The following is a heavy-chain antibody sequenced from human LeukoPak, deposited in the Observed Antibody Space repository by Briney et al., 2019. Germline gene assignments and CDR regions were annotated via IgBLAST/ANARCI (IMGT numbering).Heavy chain of an antibody. V-gene: IGHV3-23*01. CDR3: ARDFCSGGSCYLSGDY. CDR2: ISGSGGST. CDR1: GFTFSSYA. J-gene: IGHJ4*02. Sequence: GGSLRLSCAASGFTFSSYAMSWVRQAPGKGLEWVSAISGSGGSTYYADSVKGRFTISRDNSKNTLYLQMNSLRAEDTALYYCARDFCSGGSCYLSGDYWGQGTLVTVSS. D-gene: IGHD2-15*01.